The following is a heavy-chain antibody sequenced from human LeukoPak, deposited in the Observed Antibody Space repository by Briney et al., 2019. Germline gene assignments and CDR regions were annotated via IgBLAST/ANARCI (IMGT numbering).Heavy chain of an antibody. CDR1: VRSNSRYY. CDR2: IYYSGST. Sequence: SDTLSLTCTLSVRSNSRYYWIWIRRPPGKGLEGLGYIYYSGSTNYSPSLKSRVTISVDTSKNQFSLKLSSVTAADTAVYYCGGGVYYDSSGYYYDAFDIWGQGTMVTVSS. D-gene: IGHD3-22*01. CDR3: GGGVYYDSSGYYYDAFDI. V-gene: IGHV4-59*07. J-gene: IGHJ3*02.